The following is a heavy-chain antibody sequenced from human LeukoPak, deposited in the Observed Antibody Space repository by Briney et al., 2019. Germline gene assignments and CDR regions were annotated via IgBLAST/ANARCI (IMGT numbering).Heavy chain of an antibody. J-gene: IGHJ5*02. Sequence: GGSLRLSRSASGVTFSTNSMHWVRQAPGKGLEFVSAITSNGGSTYYADSVKGRFTVSRDNSKNTLYLQMSSLRAEDTAVYYCVTVGMTSIWSYLRFDPRGQGTLVSVSS. CDR3: VTVGMTSIWSYLRFDP. CDR2: ITSNGGST. D-gene: IGHD1-26*01. CDR1: GVTFSTNS. V-gene: IGHV3-64D*08.